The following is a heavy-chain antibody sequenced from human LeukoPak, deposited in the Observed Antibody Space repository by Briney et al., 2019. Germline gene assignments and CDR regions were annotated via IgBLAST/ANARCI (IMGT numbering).Heavy chain of an antibody. J-gene: IGHJ5*02. CDR1: GFTFSSYS. CDR3: ARGMVREFDP. V-gene: IGHV3-21*01. D-gene: IGHD3-10*01. CDR2: ISSSSSYI. Sequence: GSLRLSXAASGFTFSSYSMNWVSQAPGKGLEWVSSISSSSSYIYYADSVKGRFTISRDNAKNSLYLQMNSLRAEDTAVYYCARGMVREFDPWGQGTLVTVSS.